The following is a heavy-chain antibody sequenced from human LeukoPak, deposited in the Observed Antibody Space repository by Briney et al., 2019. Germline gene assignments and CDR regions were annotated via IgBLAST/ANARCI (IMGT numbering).Heavy chain of an antibody. D-gene: IGHD2-15*01. Sequence: PGGSLRLSCAASGFTFSSYAMSWVRQAPGKGLEWASAISGSGGSTYYADSVKGRFTISRDNSKNTLYLQMNSLRAEDTAVYYCATSLAVVAATSYFDYWGQGTLVTVSS. J-gene: IGHJ4*02. CDR1: GFTFSSYA. V-gene: IGHV3-23*01. CDR3: ATSLAVVAATSYFDY. CDR2: ISGSGGST.